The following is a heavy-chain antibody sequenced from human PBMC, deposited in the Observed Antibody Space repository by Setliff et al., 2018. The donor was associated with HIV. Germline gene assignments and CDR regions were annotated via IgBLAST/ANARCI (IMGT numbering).Heavy chain of an antibody. CDR2: IYPDDSDT. V-gene: IGHV5-51*01. CDR1: GNSFTTYW. Sequence: PGESLKISCKASGNSFTTYWIGWVRQMPGKSLEWVGTIYPDDSDTRYSPSFQGQVTISADKSISTAYLQWTSLKASDTAMYYCARRGATVTTRYIDYWGQGTLVTVSS. J-gene: IGHJ4*02. CDR3: ARRGATVTTRYIDY. D-gene: IGHD4-17*01.